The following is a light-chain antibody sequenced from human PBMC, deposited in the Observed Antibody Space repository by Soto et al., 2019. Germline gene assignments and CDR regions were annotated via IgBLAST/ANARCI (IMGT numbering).Light chain of an antibody. CDR2: AAS. CDR3: QQLERYPST. J-gene: IGKJ4*01. Sequence: QVTQSASSLSASVGDRVSITCRASQGITSFLAWYQQEPGKAPKLLIYAASTLQSGVPSRFSGSGSGTDFTLTISSLQPEDFATYYCQQLERYPSTFGGGTKVDIK. V-gene: IGKV1-9*01. CDR1: QGITSF.